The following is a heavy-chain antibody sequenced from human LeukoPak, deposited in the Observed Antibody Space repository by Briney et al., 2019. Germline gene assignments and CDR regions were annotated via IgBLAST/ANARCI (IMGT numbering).Heavy chain of an antibody. D-gene: IGHD2-15*01. V-gene: IGHV3-30*02. CDR1: GFTFSSYG. J-gene: IGHJ4*02. Sequence: GGSLRLSCAASGFTFSSYGMHWVRQAPGKGLEWVAFIRYDGSNKYYADSVKGRFTISRDNSQNTLYLQMNSLRAEDTAVYYCAAPGGDCSGGSCYSAYWGQGTLVTVSS. CDR2: IRYDGSNK. CDR3: AAPGGDCSGGSCYSAY.